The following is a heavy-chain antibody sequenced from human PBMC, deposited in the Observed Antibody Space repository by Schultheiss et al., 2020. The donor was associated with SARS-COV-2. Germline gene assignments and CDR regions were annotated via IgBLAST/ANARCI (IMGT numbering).Heavy chain of an antibody. J-gene: IGHJ4*02. V-gene: IGHV3-33*08. CDR2: IWYDGSNK. Sequence: GGSLRLSCAASGFTVSSNYMSWVRQAPGKGLEWVAVIWYDGSNKYYADSVKGRFIISRDNSKNTLYLQMNSLRAEDTAVYYCAREGITIFGVVIAFDYWGQGTLVTVSS. CDR3: AREGITIFGVVIAFDY. D-gene: IGHD3-3*01. CDR1: GFTVSSNY.